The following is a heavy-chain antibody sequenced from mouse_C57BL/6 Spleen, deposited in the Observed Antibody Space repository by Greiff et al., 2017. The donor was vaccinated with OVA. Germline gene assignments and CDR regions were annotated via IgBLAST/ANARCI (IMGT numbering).Heavy chain of an antibody. CDR2: IHPNSGST. CDR3: ARAGSSRYHYAMDY. D-gene: IGHD1-1*01. V-gene: IGHV1-64*01. CDR1: GYTFTSYW. J-gene: IGHJ4*01. Sequence: QVQLQQPGAELVKPGASVKLSCKASGYTFTSYWMHWVKQRPGQGLEWIGMIHPNSGSTNYNEKFKSKATLTVDKSSSTAYMQLSSLTSEDSAVYYCARAGSSRYHYAMDYWGQGTSVTVSS.